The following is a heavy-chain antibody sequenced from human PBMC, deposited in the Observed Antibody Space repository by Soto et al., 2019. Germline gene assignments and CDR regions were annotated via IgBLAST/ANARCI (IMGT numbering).Heavy chain of an antibody. V-gene: IGHV4-39*07. D-gene: IGHD1-20*01. CDR3: ARGHDPIVNYYFDY. Sequence: SETLSLTCGVSGGSISSSSYYWGWILQAPGKGLEWIGRIYYSGSTYYNPSLKSRVTISVDTSKNQFSLKLSSVTAADTAVYYCARGHDPIVNYYFDYWGQGTLVTVSS. CDR1: GGSISSSSYY. J-gene: IGHJ4*02. CDR2: IYYSGST.